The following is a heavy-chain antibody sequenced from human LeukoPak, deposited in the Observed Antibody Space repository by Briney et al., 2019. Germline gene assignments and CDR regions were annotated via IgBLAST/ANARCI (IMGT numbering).Heavy chain of an antibody. Sequence: SVKVSCKASGGTFSSYAISWVRQAPGQGLERMGGIIPIFGTANYAQKFQGRVTITTDESTSTAYMELSSLRSEDTAVYYCAANTYYYDSSGYYWGNWFDPWGQGTLVTVSS. D-gene: IGHD3-22*01. CDR1: GGTFSSYA. CDR3: AANTYYYDSSGYYWGNWFDP. V-gene: IGHV1-69*05. J-gene: IGHJ5*02. CDR2: IIPIFGTA.